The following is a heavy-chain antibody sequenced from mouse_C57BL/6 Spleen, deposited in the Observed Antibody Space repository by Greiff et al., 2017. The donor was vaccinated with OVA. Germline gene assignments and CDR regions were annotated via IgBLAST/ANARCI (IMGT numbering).Heavy chain of an antibody. Sequence: QVQLQQPGAELVRPGSSVKLSCKASGYTFTSYWMDWVKQRPGQGLEWIGNIYPSDSETHYNQKFKDKATLTVDKSSSTAYMQLSSLTSEDSAVYYCARRGYGNYPYWYFDVWGTGTTVTVSA. D-gene: IGHD2-10*02. CDR3: ARRGYGNYPYWYFDV. J-gene: IGHJ1*03. V-gene: IGHV1-61*01. CDR1: GYTFTSYW. CDR2: IYPSDSET.